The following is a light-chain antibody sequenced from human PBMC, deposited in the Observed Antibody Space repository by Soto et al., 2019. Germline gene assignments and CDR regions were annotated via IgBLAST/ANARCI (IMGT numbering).Light chain of an antibody. J-gene: IGLJ2*01. CDR3: LSFDSSLSVV. CDR2: GNT. Sequence: LTPPPSVSGAPGQRVTISCTGSSSNIGAGYDVHWYQQLPGRAPKLLIYGNTNRPSGVPDRFSGSKSGTSASLAITGLQAEDEADYYCLSFDSSLSVVFGGGTKVTVL. CDR1: SSNIGAGYD. V-gene: IGLV1-40*01.